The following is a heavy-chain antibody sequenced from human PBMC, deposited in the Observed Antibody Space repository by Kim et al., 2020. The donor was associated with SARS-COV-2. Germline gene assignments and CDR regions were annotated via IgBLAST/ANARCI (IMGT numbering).Heavy chain of an antibody. Sequence: KSRVTISVDKSKNQFSLKLSSVTAADTAVYYCAREIIDCSSTSCYGGLEYWGQGTLVTVSS. CDR3: AREIIDCSSTSCYGGLEY. J-gene: IGHJ4*02. V-gene: IGHV4-4*02. D-gene: IGHD2-2*01.